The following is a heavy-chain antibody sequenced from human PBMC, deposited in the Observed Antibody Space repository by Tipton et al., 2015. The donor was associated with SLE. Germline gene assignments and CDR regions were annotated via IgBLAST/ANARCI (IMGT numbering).Heavy chain of an antibody. Sequence: TLSLTCTVSGDSVSTSNHYWGWIRQSPGQGLDWIGNFFYRGSTYYNPSLKSRVTISTDTSKNQFSLRLSSVTAADTAVYYCARELLDNFDNSGYGFDIWGQGTMVTVSS. CDR2: FFYRGST. CDR1: GDSVSTSNHY. V-gene: IGHV4-39*07. J-gene: IGHJ3*02. D-gene: IGHD3-22*01. CDR3: ARELLDNFDNSGYGFDI.